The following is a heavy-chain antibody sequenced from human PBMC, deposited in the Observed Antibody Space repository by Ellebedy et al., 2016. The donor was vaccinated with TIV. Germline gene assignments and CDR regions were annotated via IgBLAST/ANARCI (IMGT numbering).Heavy chain of an antibody. CDR1: GAFISDGGYY. J-gene: IGHJ3*01. V-gene: IGHV4-31*03. CDR3: ARGYHDYGVDAFDV. Sequence: LRLSCTVSGAFISDGGYYWAWIRQHPGKGLEWIGHIYYSGRTYYSPSLESRVTISVDMSMNQFSLNLSSVTAADTAVYFCARGYHDYGVDAFDVWGRGTMVTVSS. D-gene: IGHD4-17*01. CDR2: IYYSGRT.